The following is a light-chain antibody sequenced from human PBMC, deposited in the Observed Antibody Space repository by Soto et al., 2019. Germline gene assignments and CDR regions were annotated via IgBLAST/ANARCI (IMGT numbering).Light chain of an antibody. J-gene: IGKJ2*01. CDR2: KAS. CDR3: QQYNGYPYT. CDR1: QSISSW. V-gene: IGKV1-5*03. Sequence: DIQMTQSPSTLSASVGDRVTITCRASQSISSWLAWYQQKPGKAPKLLIYKASSLESGVPSRFSGSGSGTEFTLTISSLQPDDFAPYYCQQYNGYPYTFGQGTKLEIK.